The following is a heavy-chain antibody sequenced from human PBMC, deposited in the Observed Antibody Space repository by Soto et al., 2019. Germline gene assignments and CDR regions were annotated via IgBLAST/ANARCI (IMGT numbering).Heavy chain of an antibody. Sequence: GGSLRLSCAASGFTFSSYWMSWVRQAPGKGLEWVANIKQDGSEKYYVDSVKGRFTISRDNAKNSLYLQMNSLRAEDTAVYYCARGVTSHYYGSGSYSPNWFDPWSQGTLVTVSS. CDR3: ARGVTSHYYGSGSYSPNWFDP. J-gene: IGHJ5*02. V-gene: IGHV3-7*01. D-gene: IGHD3-10*01. CDR2: IKQDGSEK. CDR1: GFTFSSYW.